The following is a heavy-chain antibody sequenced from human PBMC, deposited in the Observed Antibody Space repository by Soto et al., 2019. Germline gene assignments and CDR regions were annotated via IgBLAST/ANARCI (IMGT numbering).Heavy chain of an antibody. Sequence: PSETLSLTCAVYGGSFSGYYCIFIRQPPFKWLEWIGEINHSGSTNYNPSLKSRVTISVDTSKNQFSLKLSSVTAADTAVYYCARSEGVVAARRGGNWFDPWGQGTLVTVSS. V-gene: IGHV4-34*01. J-gene: IGHJ5*02. D-gene: IGHD6-6*01. CDR2: INHSGST. CDR1: GGSFSGYY. CDR3: ARSEGVVAARRGGNWFDP.